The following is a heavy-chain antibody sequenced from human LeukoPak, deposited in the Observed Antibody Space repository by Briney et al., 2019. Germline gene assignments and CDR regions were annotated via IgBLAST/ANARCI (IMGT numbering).Heavy chain of an antibody. J-gene: IGHJ4*02. D-gene: IGHD3-22*01. V-gene: IGHV1-18*01. CDR3: ARGPTMIVVLYYFDY. CDR2: ISAYNGNT. CDR1: GYTFTSYG. Sequence: GASVKVSCKASGYTFTSYGISWVRQAPGQGLEWMGWISAYNGNTNYAQKLQGRVTMTTDTSTSTAYMELRSLRSDDTAVYYCARGPTMIVVLYYFDYWGQGTLVTVSS.